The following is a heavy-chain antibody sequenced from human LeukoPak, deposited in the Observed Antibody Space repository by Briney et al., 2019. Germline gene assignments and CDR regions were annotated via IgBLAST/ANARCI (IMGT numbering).Heavy chain of an antibody. V-gene: IGHV3-7*01. CDR3: ARTIYSSSWSLYYFDY. D-gene: IGHD6-13*01. Sequence: GGSLRLSCAASGFTFSNAWMSWVRQAPGKGLEWVANIKQDGSEKYYVDSVKGRFTISRDNAKNSLYLQMNSLRAEDTAVYYCARTIYSSSWSLYYFDYWGQGTLVTVSS. J-gene: IGHJ4*02. CDR2: IKQDGSEK. CDR1: GFTFSNAW.